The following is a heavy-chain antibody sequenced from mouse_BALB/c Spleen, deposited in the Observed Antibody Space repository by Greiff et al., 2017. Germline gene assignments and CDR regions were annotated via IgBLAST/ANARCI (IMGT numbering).Heavy chain of an antibody. J-gene: IGHJ3*01. CDR2: ISYSGST. Sequence: EVKLVESGPGLVKPSQSLSLTCTVTGYSITSDYAWNWIRQFPGNKLEWMGYISYSGSTSYNPSLKSRISITRDTSKNQFFLQLNSVTTEDTATYYCASEINWDWFAYWGQGTLVTVSA. V-gene: IGHV3-2*02. D-gene: IGHD4-1*02. CDR3: ASEINWDWFAY. CDR1: GYSITSDYA.